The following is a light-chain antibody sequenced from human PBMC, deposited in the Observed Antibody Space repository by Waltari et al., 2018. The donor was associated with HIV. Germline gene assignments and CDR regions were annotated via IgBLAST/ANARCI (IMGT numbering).Light chain of an antibody. V-gene: IGLV1-51*01. CDR1: TSNIGNDY. CDR3: GTWDRSLSAAV. Sequence: QSVLTQPPSVSAAPGKKVTISCSGSTSNIGNDYVSWYQHVPGAAPRLLIYDNNKRPSGIPDRFSGSRSGTSATLGITGLQTGDEAHYYCGTWDRSLSAAVFGGGTKLTVL. J-gene: IGLJ3*02. CDR2: DNN.